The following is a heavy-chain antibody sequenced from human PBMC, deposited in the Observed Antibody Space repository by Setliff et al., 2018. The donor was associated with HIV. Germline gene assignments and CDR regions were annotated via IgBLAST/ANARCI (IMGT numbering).Heavy chain of an antibody. CDR1: GGSFSGSY. Sequence: PSETLSLTCAVYGGSFSGSYWSWIRQPPGKGLEWIGEINHSGSANYSPSLRGRLTISADTSRNQFSLKLSSVTAADTAMYYCARDMTTVTYYYYYYYMDVWGKGTTVTVSS. CDR2: INHSGSA. V-gene: IGHV4-34*01. CDR3: ARDMTTVTYYYYYYYMDV. J-gene: IGHJ6*03. D-gene: IGHD4-17*01.